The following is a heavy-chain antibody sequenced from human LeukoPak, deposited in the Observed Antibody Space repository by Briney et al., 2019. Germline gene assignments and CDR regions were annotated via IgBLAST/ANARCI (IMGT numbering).Heavy chain of an antibody. J-gene: IGHJ4*02. V-gene: IGHV3-11*01. CDR2: IGSSDNRI. CDR3: AREIVAVTFDS. D-gene: IGHD6-19*01. Sequence: GGSLRLSCAASGFTLNDYYMSWIRQAPGQGKGWVSDIGSSDNRITYADSVKGSFTISRDIANNSLYLQVNSPRTEDEAVDYFAREIVAVTFDSWGQGTLVTVSS. CDR1: GFTLNDYY.